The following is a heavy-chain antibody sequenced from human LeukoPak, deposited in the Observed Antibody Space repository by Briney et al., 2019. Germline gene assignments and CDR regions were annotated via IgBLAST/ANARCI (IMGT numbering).Heavy chain of an antibody. Sequence: PGGSLRLSCAASGFTFSSYGMHWVRQAPGKGLEWVAVISYDGSNKYYADSVKGRFTISRDNAKNTLFLQMTNLKAEDTALYYCAKDLDPVVIGGGFDYWGQGALVTVSS. D-gene: IGHD2-21*01. CDR1: GFTFSSYG. J-gene: IGHJ4*02. CDR2: ISYDGSNK. CDR3: AKDLDPVVIGGGFDY. V-gene: IGHV3-30*18.